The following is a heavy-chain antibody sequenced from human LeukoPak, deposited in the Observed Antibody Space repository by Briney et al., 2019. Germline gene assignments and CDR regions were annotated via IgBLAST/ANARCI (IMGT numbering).Heavy chain of an antibody. J-gene: IGHJ4*02. CDR1: GGSFSGYY. CDR3: ARDITGTIFDY. Sequence: PSETLSLTCAVYGGSFSGYYWSWIRQPPGKGLEWIGSIYYSGSTYYNPSLKSRVTISVDTSKNQFSLKLSSVTAADTAVYYCARDITGTIFDYWGQGTLVTVSS. D-gene: IGHD1-20*01. V-gene: IGHV4-34*01. CDR2: IYYSGST.